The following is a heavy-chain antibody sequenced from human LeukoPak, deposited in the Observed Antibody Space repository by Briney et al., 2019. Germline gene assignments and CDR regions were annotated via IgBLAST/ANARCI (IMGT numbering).Heavy chain of an antibody. CDR3: ARGHCSGGSCHLGSVDY. J-gene: IGHJ4*02. CDR2: INPSGGST. D-gene: IGHD2-15*01. CDR1: GYTFTSYY. V-gene: IGHV1-46*01. Sequence: ASVMVSCKASGYTFTSYYMHWGRQAPGQGLEWLGIINPSGGSTSYAQKFQGRVTMTRDTSTSTVYMELSSLRSEDTAVYYCARGHCSGGSCHLGSVDYWGQGTLVTVSS.